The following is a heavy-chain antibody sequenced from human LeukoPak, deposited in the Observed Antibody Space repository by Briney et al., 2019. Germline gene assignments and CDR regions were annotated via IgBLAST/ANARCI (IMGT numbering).Heavy chain of an antibody. J-gene: IGHJ2*01. CDR2: IWYDGSNK. D-gene: IGHD4-17*01. CDR3: ARGFRTTVNYWYFDL. Sequence: PGGSLRLSCAASGFTFSDYYMSWIRQAPGKGLEWVAVIWYDGSNKYYADSVKGRFTISRDNSKNTLYLQMNSLRAEDTAVYYCARGFRTTVNYWYFDLWGRGTLVTVSS. CDR1: GFTFSDYY. V-gene: IGHV3-33*08.